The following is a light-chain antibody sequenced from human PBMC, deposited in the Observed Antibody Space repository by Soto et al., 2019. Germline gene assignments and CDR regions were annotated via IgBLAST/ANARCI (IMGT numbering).Light chain of an antibody. Sequence: DIVMTQSPDSLAVSLGERATINCKSSQIVLYTSNNKNYIAWYQQKSGQPPKLLIYWASTRESGVPDRFSGGGSGTDFTLTISSLQAEDVAVYYCQQYYSVPITFGQGTRLEIK. CDR3: QQYYSVPIT. V-gene: IGKV4-1*01. CDR1: QIVLYTSNNKNY. CDR2: WAS. J-gene: IGKJ5*01.